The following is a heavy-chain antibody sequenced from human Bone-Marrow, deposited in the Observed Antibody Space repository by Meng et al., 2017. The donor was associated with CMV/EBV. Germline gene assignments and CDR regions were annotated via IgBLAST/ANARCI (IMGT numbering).Heavy chain of an antibody. D-gene: IGHD2-2*02. CDR2: IIPILGIA. J-gene: IGHJ6*02. CDR3: ASSTLVPAAIRFYYYYYGMDV. V-gene: IGHV1-69*02. Sequence: SVKVSCKASGGTFSSYTISWVRQAPGQGLEWMGRIIPILGIANYAQKFQGRVTITADKSTSTAYMELSSLRSEDTAVYYCASSTLVPAAIRFYYYYYGMDVWGQGTTVTVSS. CDR1: GGTFSSYT.